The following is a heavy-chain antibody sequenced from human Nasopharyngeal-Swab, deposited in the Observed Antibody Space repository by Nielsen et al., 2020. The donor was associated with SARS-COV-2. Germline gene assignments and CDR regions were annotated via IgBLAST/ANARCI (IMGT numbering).Heavy chain of an antibody. D-gene: IGHD3-9*01. CDR1: GGSISSYY. Sequence: SETLSLTCTVSGGSISSYYWSWIRQPPGKGLEWIGYIYYSGSTNYNPSLKSRVTISVDTSKNQFSLKLSSVTAADTAVYYCASVFLGGHPKRPDYDILTEAYGMDVWGQGTTVTVSS. J-gene: IGHJ6*02. CDR2: IYYSGST. V-gene: IGHV4-59*01. CDR3: ASVFLGGHPKRPDYDILTEAYGMDV.